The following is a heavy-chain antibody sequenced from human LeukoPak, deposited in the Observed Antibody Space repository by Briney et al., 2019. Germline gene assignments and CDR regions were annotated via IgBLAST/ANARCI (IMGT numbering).Heavy chain of an antibody. D-gene: IGHD3-10*01. CDR3: AKDRGGSGDYAFDI. CDR2: TTSDGSTT. Sequence: PGGSLRLSCAASGFTFNVYWMYWVRQVPGKGLVWVSRTTSDGSTTTYADSVKGRFTSSRDNSKNTLYLQMNSLRAEDTAVYYCAKDRGGSGDYAFDIWGQGTMVTVSS. CDR1: GFTFNVYW. V-gene: IGHV3-74*03. J-gene: IGHJ3*02.